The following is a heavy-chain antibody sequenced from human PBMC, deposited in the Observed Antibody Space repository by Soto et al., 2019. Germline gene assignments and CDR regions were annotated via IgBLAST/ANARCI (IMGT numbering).Heavy chain of an antibody. J-gene: IGHJ4*02. CDR3: ARERGMTVSTLLGY. V-gene: IGHV1-18*01. CDR1: GYTFTSYG. Sequence: QVQLVQSGAEVKKPGASVKVSCKASGYTFTSYGINWVRQAPGQGLEWMGRISTFNGNTKFAPKFQGRVTMTTDTDKTTVYMALRSIRANDTAVYSCARERGMTVSTLLGYWGQGTLVTVAA. CDR2: ISTFNGNT. D-gene: IGHD3-16*01.